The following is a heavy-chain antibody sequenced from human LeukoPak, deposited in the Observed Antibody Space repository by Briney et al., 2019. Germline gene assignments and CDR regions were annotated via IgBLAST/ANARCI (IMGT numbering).Heavy chain of an antibody. Sequence: PGGSLRLSCAASGFTVSSNYMRWVRQAPGKGLEWVSVIYSGGSTYYSDSLKGRFSISRDNSQNTLYLQMNSLRAEDTAVYYCARGTDIAAASVYWGQGSLVTVSS. CDR2: IYSGGST. CDR1: GFTVSSNY. CDR3: ARGTDIAAASVY. V-gene: IGHV3-53*01. J-gene: IGHJ4*02. D-gene: IGHD6-13*01.